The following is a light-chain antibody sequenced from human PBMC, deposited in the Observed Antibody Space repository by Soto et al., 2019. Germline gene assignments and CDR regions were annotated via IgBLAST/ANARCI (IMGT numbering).Light chain of an antibody. CDR2: GAS. CDR1: QSVSSN. Sequence: EIVMTQAPATLSVSTGERATLSCRASQSVSSNLAWYQQKPGQAPRLLSYGASTRATGIPARFSGSGSGTAFTLSISSLQSEDLEVYYCQHYNNWPPWTFGQGTKVEIK. CDR3: QHYNNWPPWT. J-gene: IGKJ1*01. V-gene: IGKV3-15*01.